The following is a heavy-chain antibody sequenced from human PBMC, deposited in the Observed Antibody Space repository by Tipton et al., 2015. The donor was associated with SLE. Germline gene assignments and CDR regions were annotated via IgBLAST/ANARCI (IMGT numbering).Heavy chain of an antibody. Sequence: SLRLSCAASGFTFSDYWMHWVRPAPGKGLEWVSRINTDGSSTSYAHSSVRGRFTISRDNAKNTVYLQMHSLSAEDTAVYYCTRYGDSYYYNGLDVWGQGTTVTVSS. V-gene: IGHV3-74*01. CDR1: GFTFSDYW. CDR3: TRYGDSYYYNGLDV. CDR2: INTDGSST. J-gene: IGHJ6*02. D-gene: IGHD3-22*01.